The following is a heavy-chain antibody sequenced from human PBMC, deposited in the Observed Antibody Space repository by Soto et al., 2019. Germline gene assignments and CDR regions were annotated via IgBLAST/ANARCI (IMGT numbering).Heavy chain of an antibody. CDR1: GFTFSSYA. CDR3: ASEIVATITVDY. V-gene: IGHV3-30-3*01. D-gene: IGHD5-12*01. CDR2: ISYDGSNK. J-gene: IGHJ4*02. Sequence: HPGGSLRLSCAASGFTFSSYAMHWVRQAPGKGLEWVAVISYDGSNKYYADSVKGRFTISRDNSKNTLYLQMNSLRAEDTAVYYCASEIVATITVDYWGQGTLVTVSS.